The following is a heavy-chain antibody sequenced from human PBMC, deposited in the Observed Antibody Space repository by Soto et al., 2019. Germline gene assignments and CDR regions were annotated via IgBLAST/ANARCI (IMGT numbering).Heavy chain of an antibody. CDR2: IIPIFGTA. V-gene: IGHV1-69*13. CDR1: GGTFSSYA. Sequence: ASVKVSCKASGGTFSSYAISWVRRAPGQGLEWMGGIIPIFGTANYAQKFQGRVTITADESTSTAYMELSSLRSEDTAVYYCARDPNGPTYYYDSSGYLGAFDIWGQGTMVTVSS. D-gene: IGHD3-22*01. CDR3: ARDPNGPTYYYDSSGYLGAFDI. J-gene: IGHJ3*02.